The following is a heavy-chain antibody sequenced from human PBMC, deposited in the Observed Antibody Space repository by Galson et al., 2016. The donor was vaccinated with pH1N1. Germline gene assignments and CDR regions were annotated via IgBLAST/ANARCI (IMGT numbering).Heavy chain of an antibody. CDR3: TRGEDGYNYRDASDI. V-gene: IGHV1-46*03. Sequence: SVKVSCKESGYTFSTYNMHWVRQAPGQGLEWMGIINPSGDTTSYAQKFQGRVTMTRDTSANTVYMKLSSLRSEDTAVYYCTRGEDGYNYRDASDIWGQGTLVTVS. CDR1: GYTFSTYN. CDR2: INPSGDTT. D-gene: IGHD5-24*01. J-gene: IGHJ3*02.